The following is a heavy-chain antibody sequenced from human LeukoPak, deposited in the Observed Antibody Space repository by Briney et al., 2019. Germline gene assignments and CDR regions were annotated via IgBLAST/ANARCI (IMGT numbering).Heavy chain of an antibody. J-gene: IGHJ3*01. Sequence: PGGSLRLSCAASGFTFNTYWMIWVRQAPGKGLEWVANIDQGGSLRYYVHSLKGRFTISRDNAKNSMYLQMNSLRAEDTAVYYCVRDKGGRSGAIYYDAFDVWGQGTKVTVSS. CDR2: IDQGGSLR. V-gene: IGHV3-7*01. CDR3: VRDKGGRSGAIYYDAFDV. D-gene: IGHD1-26*01. CDR1: GFTFNTYW.